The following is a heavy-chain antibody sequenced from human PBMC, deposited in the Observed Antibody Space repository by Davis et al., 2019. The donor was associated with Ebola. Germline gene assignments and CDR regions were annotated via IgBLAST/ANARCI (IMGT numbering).Heavy chain of an antibody. Sequence: GESLKISCAASGFAFTRHSMSWVRQAPGKGLEWVANIKQGGDERYYVDSVKGRFIISRDDAKNSLYLQMNSLRAEDTAVYYCVRVYSGSYDPWGQGTLVTVSS. D-gene: IGHD1-26*01. CDR2: IKQGGDER. V-gene: IGHV3-7*01. CDR3: VRVYSGSYDP. CDR1: GFAFTRHS. J-gene: IGHJ5*02.